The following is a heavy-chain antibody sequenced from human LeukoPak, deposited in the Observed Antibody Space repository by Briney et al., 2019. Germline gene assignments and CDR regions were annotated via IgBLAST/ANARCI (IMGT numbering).Heavy chain of an antibody. CDR1: GYTFTGYY. CDR2: INPSSGGT. D-gene: IGHD2-2*01. V-gene: IGHV1-2*02. Sequence: ASVKVSCKASGYTFTGYYMHWVRQAPGQGLEWMGWINPSSGGTNYAQKFQGRVTMTRDTSISTAYMELSRLRSDDTAVYYCARGDIVVVPAAVPLYFDYWGQGTLVTVSS. J-gene: IGHJ4*02. CDR3: ARGDIVVVPAAVPLYFDY.